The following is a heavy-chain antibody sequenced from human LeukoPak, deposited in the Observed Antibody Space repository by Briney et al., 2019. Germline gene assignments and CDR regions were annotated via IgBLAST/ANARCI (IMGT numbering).Heavy chain of an antibody. CDR1: GFTFSSYS. V-gene: IGHV3-48*04. J-gene: IGHJ4*02. CDR3: ARGPTRYCSGGSCYSVFDY. Sequence: GGSLRLSCAASGFTFSSYSMNWVRQAPGKGLEWVSSISSSSSTIYYADSVKGRFTISRDNAKNSLYLQMNSLRAEDTAVYYCARGPTRYCSGGSCYSVFDYWGQGTLVTVSS. CDR2: ISSSSSTI. D-gene: IGHD2-15*01.